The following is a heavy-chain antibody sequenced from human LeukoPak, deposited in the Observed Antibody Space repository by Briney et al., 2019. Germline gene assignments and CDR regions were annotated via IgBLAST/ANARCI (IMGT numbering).Heavy chain of an antibody. Sequence: PSETLSLTCAVYGGSFSGYYWSWIRQPPGKGLEWIGEINHSGSANYNPSLKSRVTISVDTSKNRFSLKLSSVTAADTAVYYCARGRGFDPWGQGTLVTVSS. J-gene: IGHJ5*02. CDR2: INHSGSA. CDR1: GGSFSGYY. CDR3: ARGRGFDP. V-gene: IGHV4-34*01.